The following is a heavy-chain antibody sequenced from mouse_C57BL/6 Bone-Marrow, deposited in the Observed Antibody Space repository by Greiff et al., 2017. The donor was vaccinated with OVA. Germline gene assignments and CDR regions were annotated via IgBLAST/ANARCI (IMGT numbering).Heavy chain of an antibody. D-gene: IGHD1-1*01. V-gene: IGHV1-69*01. J-gene: IGHJ2*01. CDR3: ARRLGSSPFDY. CDR1: GYTFTSYW. CDR2: IDPSDSYT. Sequence: QVQLQQSGAELVMPGASVKLSCKASGYTFTSYWMHWVKQRPGQGLEWIGEIDPSDSYTNYNQKFKGKSTLTVDKSSSTAYMQLSSLTSEDSAVYYCARRLGSSPFDYWGQGTTLTVSS.